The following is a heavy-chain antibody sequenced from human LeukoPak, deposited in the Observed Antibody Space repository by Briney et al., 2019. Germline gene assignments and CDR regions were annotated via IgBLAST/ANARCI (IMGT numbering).Heavy chain of an antibody. V-gene: IGHV3-66*01. D-gene: IGHD3-22*01. CDR1: GFTVSSNY. J-gene: IGHJ4*02. CDR3: ARATYYYDSSGVGVRYFDY. Sequence: PGGSLRLSCAASGFTVSSNYMSWVRQAPGKGLEWVSVIYSGGSTYYADSVEGRFTISRDNSKNTLYLQMNSLRAEDTAVYYCARATYYYDSSGVGVRYFDYWGQGTLVTVSS. CDR2: IYSGGST.